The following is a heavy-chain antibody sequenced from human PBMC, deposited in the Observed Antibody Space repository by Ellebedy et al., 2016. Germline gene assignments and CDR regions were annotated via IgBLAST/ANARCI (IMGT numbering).Heavy chain of an antibody. Sequence: GESLKISCAASAFIFSNFGMHWVRQAPGKGLEWVAVIWYDGSNDYYADSVKGRFTISRDNSKNTLYLQMNSLRAEDTAFYYCARDIASRRLDYWGQGTLVIVSS. CDR1: AFIFSNFG. J-gene: IGHJ4*02. CDR2: IWYDGSND. D-gene: IGHD6-6*01. V-gene: IGHV3-33*08. CDR3: ARDIASRRLDY.